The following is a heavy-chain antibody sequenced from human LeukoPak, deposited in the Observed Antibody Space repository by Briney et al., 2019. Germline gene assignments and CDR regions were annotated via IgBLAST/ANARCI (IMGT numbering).Heavy chain of an antibody. Sequence: GGSLRLSCEASGFRFSNYWMSWVRQAPGKGLEWVATIKQYGSEKYYVDSVKGRFTISRDNAKKSLLLQMDSLRGEDTAVYYCARAAEISALDNWGQGTLVTVSS. CDR1: GFRFSNYW. J-gene: IGHJ4*02. CDR2: IKQYGSEK. V-gene: IGHV3-7*05. CDR3: ARAAEISALDN. D-gene: IGHD6-13*01.